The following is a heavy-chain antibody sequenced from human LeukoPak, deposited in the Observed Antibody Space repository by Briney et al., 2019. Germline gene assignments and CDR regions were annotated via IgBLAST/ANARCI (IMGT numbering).Heavy chain of an antibody. J-gene: IGHJ6*02. CDR3: AKDTAYYYYYGMDV. D-gene: IGHD2-2*02. CDR1: GGSFSGYY. CDR2: INHSGST. V-gene: IGHV4-34*01. Sequence: SETLSLTCAVYGGSFSGYYWSWIRQPPGKGLEWIGEINHSGSTNYNPSLKSRVTISVDTSKNQFSLKLSSVTAADTALYYCAKDTAYYYYYGMDVWGQGTTVTVSS.